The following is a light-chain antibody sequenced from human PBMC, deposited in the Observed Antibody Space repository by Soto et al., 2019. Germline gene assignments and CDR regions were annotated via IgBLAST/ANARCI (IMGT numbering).Light chain of an antibody. CDR3: QQHYKSPPEET. CDR1: QSVSSSY. V-gene: IGKV3-20*01. Sequence: IVLTQSPGTLSLSPGERATLSCRASQSVSSSYLAWYQQKPGQAPRLLIYGASSRATGIPDRFSGSGSGTDFTLTISRLEPEDFAVYYCQQHYKSPPEETFGQGTTVDIK. CDR2: GAS. J-gene: IGKJ1*01.